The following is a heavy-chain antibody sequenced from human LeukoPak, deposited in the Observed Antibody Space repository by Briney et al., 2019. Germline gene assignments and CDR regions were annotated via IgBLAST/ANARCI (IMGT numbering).Heavy chain of an antibody. CDR2: MNPNSGNT. D-gene: IGHD1-7*01. J-gene: IGHJ3*02. V-gene: IGHV1-8*01. CDR3: AREWNYHNDAFDI. Sequence: ASVKVSCKASGYTFTSYDINWVRQATGQGLEWMGWMNPNSGNTGYAQKFQGRVTMTRNTSISTAYMELSSLRSEDTAVYYCAREWNYHNDAFDIWGQGTMVTASS. CDR1: GYTFTSYD.